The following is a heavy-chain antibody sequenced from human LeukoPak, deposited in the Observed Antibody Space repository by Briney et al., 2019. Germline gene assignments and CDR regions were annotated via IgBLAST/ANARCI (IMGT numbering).Heavy chain of an antibody. J-gene: IGHJ4*02. CDR2: INHSGST. V-gene: IGHV4-34*01. D-gene: IGHD5-12*01. CDR3: ARVRSGYARDFDY. Sequence: SETLSLTCAVYGGSFSGYYWSWIRQPPGKGLEWLGEINHSGSTNYNPSLKSRVTISVDTSKNQFSLKLSSVTAADTAVYYCARVRSGYARDFDYWGQGTLVTVSS. CDR1: GGSFSGYY.